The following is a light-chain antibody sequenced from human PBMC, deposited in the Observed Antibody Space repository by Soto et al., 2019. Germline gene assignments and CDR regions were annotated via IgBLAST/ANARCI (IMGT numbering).Light chain of an antibody. CDR1: SSDVGGYEY. CDR2: EVS. J-gene: IGLJ1*01. Sequence: VLTQPASVSGSAGQSITISCTGTSSDVGGYEYVSWYQQHPGRAPKLMIYEVSNRPSGVSNRFSGSKSGNTASLTISGLQAVDEADYYCSSYTSSSTLLFGSGTKV. V-gene: IGLV2-14*01. CDR3: SSYTSSSTLL.